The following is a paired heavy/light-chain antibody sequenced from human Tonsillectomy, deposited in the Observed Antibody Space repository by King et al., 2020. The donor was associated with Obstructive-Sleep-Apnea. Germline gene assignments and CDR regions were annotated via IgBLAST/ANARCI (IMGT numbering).Light chain of an antibody. V-gene: IGLV6-57*01. Sequence: NFMLTQPHSVSESPGKTVTISCTRSSGSIASNYVQWYQQRPGSAPTTVIYEDNQRPSGVPDRFSGSIDSSSNSASLTISGLKTEDEADYYCQSYDSSNVVFGGGTKLTVL. J-gene: IGLJ2*01. CDR2: EDN. CDR1: SGSIASNY. CDR3: QSYDSSNVV.
Heavy chain of an antibody. D-gene: IGHD1-1*01. CDR1: GGSISIYY. V-gene: IGHV4-59*01. CDR3: ARAGSYNLFDY. Sequence: QVQLQESGPGLVKPSETLSLTCTVSGGSISIYYWSWIRQPPGKGLEWIGYIYHSGSTNYNPSLKSRVTISLDKSKKQFSLKLSSVTAADTAVYYCARAGSYNLFDYWGQGTLVTVSS. CDR2: IYHSGST. J-gene: IGHJ4*02.